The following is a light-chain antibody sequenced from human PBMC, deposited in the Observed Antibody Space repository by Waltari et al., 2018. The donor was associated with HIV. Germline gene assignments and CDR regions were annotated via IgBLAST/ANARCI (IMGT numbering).Light chain of an antibody. J-gene: IGKJ5*01. CDR2: GAS. V-gene: IGKV3-15*01. CDR1: QSVSNN. Sequence: EIVLTQSPATLSVSPGQRATLSCRASQSVSNNLAWYLQKPGQSPRLLIYGASARATGIPARFSGSGSGTEFTLTVSSLQSEDFAVYYCQQYNDWLLVTFGQGTRLEIE. CDR3: QQYNDWLLVT.